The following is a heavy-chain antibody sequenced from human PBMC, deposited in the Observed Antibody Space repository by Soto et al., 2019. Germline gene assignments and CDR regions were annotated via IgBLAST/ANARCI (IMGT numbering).Heavy chain of an antibody. J-gene: IGHJ6*03. CDR3: ARHGENDYGDYYYYYYMDV. Sequence: PSETLSLTCTVSGGSISSYYWSWIRQPPGKGLEWIGYIYYSGSTNYNPSLKSRVTISVDTSKNQFSLKLSSVTAADTAVYYCARHGENDYGDYYYYYYMDVWGKGTXVTVSS. CDR2: IYYSGST. CDR1: GGSISSYY. D-gene: IGHD4-17*01. V-gene: IGHV4-59*08.